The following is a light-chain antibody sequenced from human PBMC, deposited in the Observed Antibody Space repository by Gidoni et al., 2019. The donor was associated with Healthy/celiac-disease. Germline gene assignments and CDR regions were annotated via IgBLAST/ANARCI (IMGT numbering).Light chain of an antibody. CDR3: QKYNSDLLT. J-gene: IGKJ4*01. V-gene: IGKV1-27*01. CDR1: QGISNY. Sequence: DIQMTQSPSSLSASVGDRVTITCRASQGISNYLAWYQQKPGKVPKLLIYAASTLKSGVPSRFSGSGSGTDFTLTISSLQPEDVATYYCQKYNSDLLTFGGGTKVEIK. CDR2: AAS.